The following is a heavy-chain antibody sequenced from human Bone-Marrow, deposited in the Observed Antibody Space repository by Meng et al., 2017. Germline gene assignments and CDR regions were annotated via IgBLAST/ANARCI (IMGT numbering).Heavy chain of an antibody. D-gene: IGHD2-2*01. CDR2: IYYSGST. CDR1: GGSISSSSYY. CDR3: ARDRYMGQLDY. J-gene: IGHJ4*02. Sequence: SGTLSLTCTVSGGSISSSSYYWGWIRQPPGKGLEWIGSIYYSGSTYYNPSLKSRVTISVDTSKNQFSLKLSSVTAADTAVYYCARDRYMGQLDYWGQGTLVTVSS. V-gene: IGHV4-39*07.